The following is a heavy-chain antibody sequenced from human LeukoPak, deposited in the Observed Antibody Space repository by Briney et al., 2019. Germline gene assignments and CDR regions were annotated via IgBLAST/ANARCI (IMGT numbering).Heavy chain of an antibody. D-gene: IGHD3-22*01. J-gene: IGHJ4*02. CDR1: GFTFSGYS. CDR2: SGTRSTSI. Sequence: GGSLRLSCTASGFTFSGYSMNWIRQAPGKGLEWVSSSGTRSTSIYHAGSVKGRFAISRDNAKNSLYLQMNSLRAEDTALYYCAREVSEGFDFWSQGTLVTVSS. V-gene: IGHV3-21*01. CDR3: AREVSEGFDF.